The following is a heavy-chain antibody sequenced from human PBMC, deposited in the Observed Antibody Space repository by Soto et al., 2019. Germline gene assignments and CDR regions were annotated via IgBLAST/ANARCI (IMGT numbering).Heavy chain of an antibody. CDR2: IKSRTDGETT. CDR1: GFTFSNAW. V-gene: IGHV3-15*07. CDR3: TTGTGTVAD. Sequence: EVQLVESGGGLVKPGASLRLSCAASGFTFSNAWMNWVRQAPGKGPEWVGRIKSRTDGETTDYLAPVKGRFSISRDDSKNTLYLQMNSLKIEDTALYYCTTGTGTVADWGQGTLVIVSS. J-gene: IGHJ4*02. D-gene: IGHD1-7*01.